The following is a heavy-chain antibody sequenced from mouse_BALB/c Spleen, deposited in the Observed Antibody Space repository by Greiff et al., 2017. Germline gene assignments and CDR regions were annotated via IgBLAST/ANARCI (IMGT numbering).Heavy chain of an antibody. Sequence: EVQLQESGPGLVKPSQSLSLTCTVTGYSITSDYAWNWIRQFPGNKLEWMGYISYSGSTSYNPSLKSRISITRDTSKNQFFLQLNSVTTEDTATYYCARYYRYFDYWGQGTTLTVSS. CDR3: ARYYRYFDY. J-gene: IGHJ2*01. V-gene: IGHV3-2*02. CDR2: ISYSGST. CDR1: GYSITSDYA. D-gene: IGHD2-14*01.